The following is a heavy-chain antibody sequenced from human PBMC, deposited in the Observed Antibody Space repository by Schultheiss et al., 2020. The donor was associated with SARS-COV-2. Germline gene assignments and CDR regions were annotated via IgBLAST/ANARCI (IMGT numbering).Heavy chain of an antibody. V-gene: IGHV3-30*14. CDR2: ISHDGNEK. CDR1: GFDFSDYA. J-gene: IGHJ2*01. D-gene: IGHD3-3*01. CDR3: ARAERFSRKVQPHWYFDL. Sequence: GGSLRLSCAASGFDFSDYAMHWVRQAPGKGLVWVAVISHDGNEKYYADSVKGRFIISRDNSKNTLYLQMGSLRAEDMAVYYCARAERFSRKVQPHWYFDLWGRGTLVTVSS.